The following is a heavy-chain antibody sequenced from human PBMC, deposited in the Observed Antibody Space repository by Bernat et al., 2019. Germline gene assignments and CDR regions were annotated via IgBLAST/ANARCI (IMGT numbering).Heavy chain of an antibody. CDR3: ARDRSYDSSGRPLRAFDI. J-gene: IGHJ3*02. D-gene: IGHD3-22*01. CDR2: IYSGGST. CDR1: GFTVSSNY. V-gene: IGHV3-66*01. Sequence: EVQLVESGGGLVQPGGSLRLSCAASGFTVSSNYMSWVRQAPGKGLEWVSVIYSGGSTYYADSVKGRFTISRDNSKNTLYLQMNSLRAEDTAVYYCARDRSYDSSGRPLRAFDIWVQWTMVTVYS.